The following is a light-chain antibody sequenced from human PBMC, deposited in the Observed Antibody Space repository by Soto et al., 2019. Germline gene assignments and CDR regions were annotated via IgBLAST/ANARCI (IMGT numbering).Light chain of an antibody. CDR1: SSDIGGYNY. Sequence: QSALTQPASVSGSPGQSITISCTGTSSDIGGYNYVSWYQQHPGKAPKLLLYEVNRRPSGVSNRFSGSKSGNTASLTISGLQAEDEADYYCTSFTSSISLVVFGGGTQLTVL. V-gene: IGLV2-14*01. CDR3: TSFTSSISLVV. CDR2: EVN. J-gene: IGLJ3*02.